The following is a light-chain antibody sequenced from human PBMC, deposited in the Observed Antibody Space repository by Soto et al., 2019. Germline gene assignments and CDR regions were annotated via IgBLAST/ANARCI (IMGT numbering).Light chain of an antibody. CDR2: GAS. V-gene: IGKV3-20*01. Sequence: EIVVTQSPRTLSLSPGERATLSCRASQSVSSSYLAWYQQKPGQAPSLLIYGASSRVTGIPDRFSGSGSGTDFTLTISRLEPEDFAVYYCQQYGSSTPVTFGQGTKVDI. CDR3: QQYGSSTPVT. J-gene: IGKJ1*01. CDR1: QSVSSSY.